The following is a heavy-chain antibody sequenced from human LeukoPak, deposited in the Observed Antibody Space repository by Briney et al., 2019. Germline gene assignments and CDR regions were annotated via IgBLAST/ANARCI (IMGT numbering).Heavy chain of an antibody. J-gene: IGHJ4*02. CDR3: ARCSPGDSSNFYAVLQY. V-gene: IGHV1-69*06. Sequence: ASVKVSCKASGGTFSSYAVSRVRLTPGQGLEWLGGIIPVFGTTTYAQKFQAKVTMTADKPTNTAYLEISSLTSDDTAVYYCARCSPGDSSNFYAVLQYWGQGTQVTVST. CDR1: GGTFSSYA. D-gene: IGHD3-22*01. CDR2: IIPVFGTT.